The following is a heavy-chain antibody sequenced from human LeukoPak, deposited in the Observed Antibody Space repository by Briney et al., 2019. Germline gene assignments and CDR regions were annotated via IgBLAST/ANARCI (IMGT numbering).Heavy chain of an antibody. Sequence: GGSLRLSCAASGFTFSSYEMNWVRQAPGKGLEWVSYISSSGSTIYYADSVKGRFTISRDNAKNSLYLQINSLRAEDTAVYYCARGQGYSYGYGVWGQGTLVTVSS. CDR2: ISSSGSTI. CDR1: GFTFSSYE. V-gene: IGHV3-48*03. CDR3: ARGQGYSYGYGV. J-gene: IGHJ4*02. D-gene: IGHD5-18*01.